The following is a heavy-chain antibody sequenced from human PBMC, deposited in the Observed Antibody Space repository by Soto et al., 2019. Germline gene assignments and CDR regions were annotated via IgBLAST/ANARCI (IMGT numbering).Heavy chain of an antibody. CDR3: ARDRDYGSGSYYYYGLDV. J-gene: IGHJ6*02. V-gene: IGHV4-31*03. CDR2: INYSGST. D-gene: IGHD3-10*01. Sequence: SETLSLTCTVSGGSVSGGGYYWSWIRQLPGKGLEWIGYINYSGSTYYNPSLKSRVTMSVDTSKNQFSLKVSSVAAADTAMYYCARDRDYGSGSYYYYGLDVWGQGTTVTVS. CDR1: GGSVSGGGYY.